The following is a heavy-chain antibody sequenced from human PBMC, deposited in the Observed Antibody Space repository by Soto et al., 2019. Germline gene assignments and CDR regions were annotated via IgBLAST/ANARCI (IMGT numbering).Heavy chain of an antibody. D-gene: IGHD2-21*01. CDR3: AKDPRSVVERSVYGMDV. J-gene: IGHJ6*02. Sequence: PGGSLRLSCAASGFTFSTYGMSWVRQAPGEGLEWVSAISGSGGSTYYADYVKGRFTISRDNSKNTLYLQMNSLRAEDTAVYYCAKDPRSVVERSVYGMDVWGQGTTVTVSS. CDR1: GFTFSTYG. CDR2: ISGSGGST. V-gene: IGHV3-23*01.